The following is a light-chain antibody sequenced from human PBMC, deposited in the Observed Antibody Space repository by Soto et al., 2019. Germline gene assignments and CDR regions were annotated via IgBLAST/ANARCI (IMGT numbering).Light chain of an antibody. J-gene: IGKJ1*01. Sequence: EIVMTQSPATLSVSPGERATLSCRTGQSVSSSYLAWYHLKPGRAPRLLIYGASSRATGIPDRFSGSGSGTDFTLTISRLEPEDFAVYYCQQYGSSPKTFGQGTKVDIK. CDR3: QQYGSSPKT. CDR2: GAS. CDR1: QSVSSSY. V-gene: IGKV3-20*01.